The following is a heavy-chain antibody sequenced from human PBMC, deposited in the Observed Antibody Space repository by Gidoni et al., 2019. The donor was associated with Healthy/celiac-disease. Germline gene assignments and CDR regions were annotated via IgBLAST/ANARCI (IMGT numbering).Heavy chain of an antibody. D-gene: IGHD3-3*01. CDR2: IWYDGSNK. CDR3: ARVSYDFWSGYWWGHTLDY. V-gene: IGHV3-33*01. CDR1: GFTFSSYG. J-gene: IGHJ4*02. Sequence: QVQLVESGGGVVQPGRSLRLSCAASGFTFSSYGMPWVRQAPGKGLEWVAVIWYDGSNKYYADSVKGRFTISRDNSKNTLYLQMNSLRAEDTAVYYCARVSYDFWSGYWWGHTLDYWGQGTLVTVSS.